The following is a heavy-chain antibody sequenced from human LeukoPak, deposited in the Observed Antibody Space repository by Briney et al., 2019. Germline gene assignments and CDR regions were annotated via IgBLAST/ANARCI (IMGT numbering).Heavy chain of an antibody. V-gene: IGHV3-23*01. CDR1: GFTFSSYA. CDR3: AKSSYSSSGYIDY. J-gene: IGHJ4*02. CDR2: ISGSGGST. D-gene: IGHD3-22*01. Sequence: GGSLRLSCAASGFTFSSYAMSWVRQAPGKGLEWVSAISGSGGSTYYADSVKGRFTISRDNSKNTLYLQMNGLRADDTAVYYCAKSSYSSSGYIDYWGQGTLVTVSS.